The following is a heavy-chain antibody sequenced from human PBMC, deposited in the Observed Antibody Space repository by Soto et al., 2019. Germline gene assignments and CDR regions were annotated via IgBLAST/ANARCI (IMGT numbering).Heavy chain of an antibody. CDR1: GFTFSSYG. CDR3: ARDPAAAANGALDY. CDR2: IWYDGSNK. Sequence: QVQLVESGGGVVQPGKSLRLSCAASGFTFSSYGMHWVRQAPGKGLEWVAVIWYDGSNKYYADSVKGRFTISRDNSNNTLYLQMNTLRAEDTSVYSCARDPAAAANGALDYWGQGTLVTVSS. V-gene: IGHV3-33*01. D-gene: IGHD6-13*01. J-gene: IGHJ4*02.